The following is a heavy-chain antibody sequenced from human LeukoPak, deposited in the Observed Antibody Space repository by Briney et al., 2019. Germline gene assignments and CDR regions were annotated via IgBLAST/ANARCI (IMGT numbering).Heavy chain of an antibody. J-gene: IGHJ4*02. CDR1: GGTFSNDA. CDR3: VREIGGGPYYFDY. CDR2: IVPVLGFT. D-gene: IGHD2/OR15-2a*01. Sequence: GASVKVSCKASGGTFSNDAITWVRQAPGQGLEWMGRIVPVLGFTNFPQRFEGRVTLTADKSTTTAYMELSSLTSDDTAVYYCVREIGGGPYYFDYWGQGTLVTVSS. V-gene: IGHV1-69*04.